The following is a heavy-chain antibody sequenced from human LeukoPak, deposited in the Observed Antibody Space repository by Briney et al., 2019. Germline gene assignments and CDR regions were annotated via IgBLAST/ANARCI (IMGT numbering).Heavy chain of an antibody. CDR2: ISYDGSNK. CDR1: GFTFSSYG. D-gene: IGHD3-10*01. Sequence: GGSLRLSCAASGFTFSSYGMHWVRQAPGKGLEWVAVISYDGSNKYYADSVKGRFTISRDNSKNTLYLQMNSLRAEDTAVYYCARVPATMANAILPFDYWGQGTLVTVSS. J-gene: IGHJ4*02. V-gene: IGHV3-30*03. CDR3: ARVPATMANAILPFDY.